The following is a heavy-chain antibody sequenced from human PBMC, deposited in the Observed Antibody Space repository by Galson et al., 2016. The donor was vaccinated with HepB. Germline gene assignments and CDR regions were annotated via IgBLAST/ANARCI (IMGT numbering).Heavy chain of an antibody. J-gene: IGHJ4*02. Sequence: SETLSLTCVVSGGSIRPYFWSWVRQSSGKGLEWIGYISHSGTTSYNPSLKNRVTMSIGPSNNQFSLRLTSMTAADTAIYYCARDWKYWGRGIQVAVSS. V-gene: IGHV4-59*12. CDR2: ISHSGTT. CDR3: ARDWKY. CDR1: GGSIRPYF. D-gene: IGHD1-1*01.